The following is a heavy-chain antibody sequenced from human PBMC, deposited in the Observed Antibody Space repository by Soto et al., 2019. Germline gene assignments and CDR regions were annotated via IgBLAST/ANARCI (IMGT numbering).Heavy chain of an antibody. Sequence: GGSLRLSCAASGFTFSSYSMNWVRQAPGKGLEWVSSISSSSSYIYYADSVKGRFTISRDNAKNSLYLQMNSLRVEDTAVYYCARNGYGDYWQSPITDYWGQGTRVTVSS. CDR1: GFTFSSYS. CDR2: ISSSSSYI. V-gene: IGHV3-21*01. D-gene: IGHD4-17*01. J-gene: IGHJ4*02. CDR3: ARNGYGDYWQSPITDY.